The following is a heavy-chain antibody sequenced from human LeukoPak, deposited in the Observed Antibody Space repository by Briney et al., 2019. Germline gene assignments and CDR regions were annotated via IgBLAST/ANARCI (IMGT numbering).Heavy chain of an antibody. CDR2: INPSGGST. D-gene: IGHD6-13*01. V-gene: IGHV1-46*01. CDR3: ARGGIAAAGTRNWFDP. J-gene: IGHJ5*02. Sequence: ASVKVSCKASGYTFTSYYMHWVRQAPGQGLEWMGIINPSGGSTSYAQKFQGGVTMTRDTSTSTVYMELSSLRSEDTAVYYCARGGIAAAGTRNWFDPWGQGILVTVSS. CDR1: GYTFTSYY.